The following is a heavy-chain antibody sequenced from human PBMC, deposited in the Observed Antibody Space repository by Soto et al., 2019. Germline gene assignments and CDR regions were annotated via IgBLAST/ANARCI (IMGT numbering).Heavy chain of an antibody. CDR1: GYSFTSYY. Sequence: GASVKVSCKASGYSFTSYYIHWVRQAPGQGLEWMGIINPSSSTTYAQKFQGRVTMTRDTSTSTVYMELSSLRSDDTAVYYCASWLKEAGIGGNYYYGMDVWGQGTTVIVSS. J-gene: IGHJ6*02. CDR2: INPSSST. D-gene: IGHD1-1*01. CDR3: ASWLKEAGIGGNYYYGMDV. V-gene: IGHV1-46*01.